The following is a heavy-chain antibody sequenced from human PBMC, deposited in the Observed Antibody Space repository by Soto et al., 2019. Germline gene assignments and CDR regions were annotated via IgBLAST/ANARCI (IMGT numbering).Heavy chain of an antibody. Sequence: EVQLVESGGGLVQPGRSLRLSCAASGFTFDDYAMHWVRQVPGKGLEWVSGIKWNSGSIGYGDSVKGRFAISRDNAKHSLHLQMNSLSAEDTAFYYCVKDESINWYSGHFRHWGQGTLVTVSS. D-gene: IGHD6-13*01. CDR2: IKWNSGSI. CDR1: GFTFDDYA. V-gene: IGHV3-9*01. CDR3: VKDESINWYSGHFRH. J-gene: IGHJ1*01.